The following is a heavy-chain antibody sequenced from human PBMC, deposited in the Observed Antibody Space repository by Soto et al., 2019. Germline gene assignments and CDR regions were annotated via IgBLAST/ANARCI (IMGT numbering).Heavy chain of an antibody. V-gene: IGHV4-34*01. CDR3: ARGQYYYDSSGYHYFDY. J-gene: IGHJ4*02. Sequence: SETLSLTCAVYGGSFSGYYWSWIRQPPGKGLEWIGEINHSGSTNYNPSLKSRVTISVDTSKNQFSLKLSSVTAADTAVYYCARGQYYYDSSGYHYFDYWGQGTLVTVSS. D-gene: IGHD3-22*01. CDR1: GGSFSGYY. CDR2: INHSGST.